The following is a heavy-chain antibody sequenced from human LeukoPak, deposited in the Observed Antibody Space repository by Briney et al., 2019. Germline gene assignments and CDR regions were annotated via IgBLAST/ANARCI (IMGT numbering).Heavy chain of an antibody. D-gene: IGHD3-3*01. CDR3: ARTHTIFGVVRRNWFDP. J-gene: IGHJ5*02. V-gene: IGHV4-34*01. Sequence: SETLSLTCAVYGGSFSGYYWGWIRQPPGKGLEWIGEINHSGSTNYNPSLKSRDTISVDTSKNQFSLKLSPVTAADTAVYYCARTHTIFGVVRRNWFDPWGQGTLVTVSS. CDR1: GGSFSGYY. CDR2: INHSGST.